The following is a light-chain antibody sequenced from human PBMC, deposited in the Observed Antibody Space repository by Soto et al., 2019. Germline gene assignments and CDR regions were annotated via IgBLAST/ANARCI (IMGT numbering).Light chain of an antibody. CDR2: WAS. V-gene: IGKV4-1*01. J-gene: IGKJ1*01. CDR3: QQYYSTPRT. Sequence: DIVMTQSPDSLAVSLGERATINCKSSQSVLYSSNNKNYLAWYQQKPGQPPKLLIYWASTRESGVPDRFSGSGSGTEFTHTISSLQAEDVEVYYCQQYYSTPRTFGQGTKVEI. CDR1: QSVLYSSNNKNY.